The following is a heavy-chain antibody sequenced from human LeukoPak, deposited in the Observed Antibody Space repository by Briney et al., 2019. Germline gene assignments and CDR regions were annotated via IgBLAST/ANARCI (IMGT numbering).Heavy chain of an antibody. Sequence: GGSLRLSCAASGSTFSSYAMSWVRQAPGKGLDWVSSVSGSGGTTYYADSVKGRFTISRDNSKNTLYLQMNSLRAEDTAVYYCARGRWAVAGQTDLIFDYFGEYWGQGTLVTVSS. CDR3: ARGRWAVAGQTDLIFDYFGEY. V-gene: IGHV3-23*01. J-gene: IGHJ4*02. D-gene: IGHD6-19*01. CDR1: GSTFSSYA. CDR2: VSGSGGTT.